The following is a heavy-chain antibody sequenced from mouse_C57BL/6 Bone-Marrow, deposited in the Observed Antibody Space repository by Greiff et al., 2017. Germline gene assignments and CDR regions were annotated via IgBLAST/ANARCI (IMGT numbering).Heavy chain of an antibody. Sequence: QVQLQQSGAELARPGASVKLSCKASGYTFTSYGISWVKQRTGQGLEWIGEIYPRSGNTYYNEKFKGKATLTADKSSSTAYMELRSLTSGDSAVYFCARWATTVVATNYWGQGTTLTVSS. CDR3: ARWATTVVATNY. V-gene: IGHV1-81*01. D-gene: IGHD1-1*02. J-gene: IGHJ2*01. CDR2: IYPRSGNT. CDR1: GYTFTSYG.